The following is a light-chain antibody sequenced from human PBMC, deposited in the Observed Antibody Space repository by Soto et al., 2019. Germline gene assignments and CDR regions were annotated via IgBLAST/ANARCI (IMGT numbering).Light chain of an antibody. V-gene: IGLV2-14*01. CDR3: SSYTSSSTYV. CDR1: SSDVGAYDY. J-gene: IGLJ1*01. CDR2: DVS. Sequence: QSALTQPASVSGSPGQSIAISCTGTSSDVGAYDYVSWYQQHPGKAPKVMIYDVSNQPSGVSNRFSGSKSDNTASLTISGLQAEDEADYYCSSYTSSSTYVFGTGTKLTVL.